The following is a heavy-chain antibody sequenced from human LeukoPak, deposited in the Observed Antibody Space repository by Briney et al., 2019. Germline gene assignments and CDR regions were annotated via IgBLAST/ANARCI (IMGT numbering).Heavy chain of an antibody. Sequence: RGESLKISCKGSGYSFTSYWIGWVRQLPGKGLEWMGIIYPGDSDTRYSPSFQGQVTISADKSISTAYLQWSSLKASDTAMYYCARLRITMIVVAKGDAFDIWGQGTMVTVSS. V-gene: IGHV5-51*01. CDR1: GYSFTSYW. CDR3: ARLRITMIVVAKGDAFDI. D-gene: IGHD3-22*01. J-gene: IGHJ3*02. CDR2: IYPGDSDT.